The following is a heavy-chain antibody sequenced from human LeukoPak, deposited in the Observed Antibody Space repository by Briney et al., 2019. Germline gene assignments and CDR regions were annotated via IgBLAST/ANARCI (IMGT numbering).Heavy chain of an antibody. CDR2: IGGSGGST. D-gene: IGHD3-3*01. Sequence: GGSLRLSCSASGFTFSSHAMTWVRQAPGEGLEWVSAIGGSGGSTYYTDSVKGRFTISRDNSKNTLYLQMNSLRADDTAVYYCARDPGVVAFHYFDYWGQGTLVAVSS. CDR3: ARDPGVVAFHYFDY. V-gene: IGHV3-23*01. CDR1: GFTFSSHA. J-gene: IGHJ4*02.